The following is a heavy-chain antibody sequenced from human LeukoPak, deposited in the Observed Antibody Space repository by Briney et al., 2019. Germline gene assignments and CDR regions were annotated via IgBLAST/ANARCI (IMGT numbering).Heavy chain of an antibody. CDR2: IYYSGST. D-gene: IGHD6-19*01. Sequence: PSETLSLTCTVSGGSISSSSYYWGWIRQPPGKGLEWIGSIYYSGSTYYNPSLKSRVTISVDTSKNQFSLKLSSVTAADTAVYYCARGPRNRLYSSGPYNWFDPWGQGTLVTVSS. J-gene: IGHJ5*02. CDR3: ARGPRNRLYSSGPYNWFDP. V-gene: IGHV4-39*07. CDR1: GGSISSSSYY.